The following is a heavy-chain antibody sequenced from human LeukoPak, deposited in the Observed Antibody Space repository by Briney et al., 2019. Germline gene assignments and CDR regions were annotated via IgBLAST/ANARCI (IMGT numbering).Heavy chain of an antibody. Sequence: GGSLRLSCAASGFTFSTSTMNWVRQAPGKGLEWVSSISSRSSYKYDADSVKGRFSISRDNAKNTLYLQMNSLRAEDTAVYYCVRMVRGVRSYGDYWGQGTLVTVSS. J-gene: IGHJ4*02. CDR2: ISSRSSYK. D-gene: IGHD3-10*01. CDR1: GFTFSTST. CDR3: VRMVRGVRSYGDY. V-gene: IGHV3-21*01.